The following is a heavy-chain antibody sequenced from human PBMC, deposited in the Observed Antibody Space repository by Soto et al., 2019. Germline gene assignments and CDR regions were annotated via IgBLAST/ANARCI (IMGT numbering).Heavy chain of an antibody. CDR2: INPRGGAR. V-gene: IGHV1-46*01. CDR1: GYTFTTYY. D-gene: IGHD2-15*01. CDR3: ARGDVVALPANTRDYFDP. J-gene: IGHJ5*02. Sequence: QVQLVQSWAEVRKPGDSVRISCTTSGYTFTTYYIHWVRLAPGQGLEWMGVINPRGGARNYAQKFHGIVTMTEDTSTSTVYTELGSLRSDDTSLFFCARGDVVALPANTRDYFDPWGQGTLVTVSS.